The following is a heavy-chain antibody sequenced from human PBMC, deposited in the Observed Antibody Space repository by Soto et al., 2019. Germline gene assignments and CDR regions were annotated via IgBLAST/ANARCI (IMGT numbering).Heavy chain of an antibody. D-gene: IGHD3-10*01. CDR1: GGSISIGGYS. J-gene: IGHJ5*02. CDR3: ARAGGDLGWFDP. CDR2: IYHSGST. V-gene: IGHV4-30-2*01. Sequence: SETLSLTCAVSGGSISIGGYSWSWIRQPPGKGLEWIGYIYHSGSTYYNPSLKSRVTISVDRSKNQFSLKLSSVTAADTAVYYCARAGGDLGWFDPWGQGTLVTVSS.